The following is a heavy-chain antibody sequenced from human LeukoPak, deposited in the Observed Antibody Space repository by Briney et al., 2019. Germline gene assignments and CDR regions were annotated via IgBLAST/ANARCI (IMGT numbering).Heavy chain of an antibody. CDR2: IYTRGST. CDR3: ARGRYCSADICSGGDAFDI. CDR1: GGSINNYY. J-gene: IGHJ3*02. D-gene: IGHD2-15*01. V-gene: IGHV4-4*07. Sequence: SETLSLTCTVYGGSINNYYWSWIRQPAGKGLEWIGRIYTRGSTNYNPSLKSRVTMSVETPKNQFSLKLSSVTASDTAVYYCARGRYCSADICSGGDAFDIWGQGTMVSVSS.